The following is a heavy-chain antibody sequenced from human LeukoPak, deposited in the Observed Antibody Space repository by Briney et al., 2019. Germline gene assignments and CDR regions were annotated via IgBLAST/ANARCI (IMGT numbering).Heavy chain of an antibody. CDR1: GFTFSSYA. CDR3: AADLINTLDY. CDR2: ISYDGSNK. J-gene: IGHJ4*02. V-gene: IGHV3-30-3*01. Sequence: PGGSLRLSCAASGFTFSSYAMHWVRQAPGKGLEWVAVISYDGSNKYYADSVKGRFTISRDNSKNTLYLQMNSLRAEDTAVYYCAADLINTLDYWGQGTLVTVSS. D-gene: IGHD3-10*01.